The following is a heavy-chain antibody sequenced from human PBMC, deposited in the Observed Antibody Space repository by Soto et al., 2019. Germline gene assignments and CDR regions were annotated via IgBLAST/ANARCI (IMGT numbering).Heavy chain of an antibody. CDR3: AKSRPLLWFGELFDY. V-gene: IGHV3-23*01. Sequence: GGSLRLSCAASGVTFSSYAMSWVRQAPGKGLEWVSAISGSGGSTYYADSVKGRFTISRDNSKNTLYLQMNSLRAEDTAVYYCAKSRPLLWFGELFDYWGQGTLVTVSS. D-gene: IGHD3-10*01. CDR2: ISGSGGST. CDR1: GVTFSSYA. J-gene: IGHJ4*02.